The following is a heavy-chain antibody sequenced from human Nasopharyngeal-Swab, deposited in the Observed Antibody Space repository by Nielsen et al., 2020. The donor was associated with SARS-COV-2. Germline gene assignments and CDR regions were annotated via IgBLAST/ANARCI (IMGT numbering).Heavy chain of an antibody. CDR2: IRSKAYGGTT. Sequence: GESLKIYCTASGFTFGDYAMSWVRQAPGKVLEWVGFIRSKAYGGTTEYAASVKGRFTISRDDSKSIAYLQMNSLKTEDTAVYYCTRAMVRGAPNWFDPWGQGTLVTVSS. D-gene: IGHD3-10*01. CDR1: GFTFGDYA. V-gene: IGHV3-49*04. CDR3: TRAMVRGAPNWFDP. J-gene: IGHJ5*02.